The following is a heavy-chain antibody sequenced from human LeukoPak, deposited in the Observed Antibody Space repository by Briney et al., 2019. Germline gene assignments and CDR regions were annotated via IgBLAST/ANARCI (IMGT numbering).Heavy chain of an antibody. Sequence: PSETLSLTRTVSGGSISSSTYYWGWVRQPPGKGLEWIGTIYHSGGTSYYPSLKSRVTISVDTSKNQFSLKLTSVTAADTAVYYCATQAAGGPLHYWGQGTLVTVSS. V-gene: IGHV4-39*01. CDR2: IYHSGGT. J-gene: IGHJ4*02. CDR1: GGSISSSTYY. D-gene: IGHD2-15*01. CDR3: ATQAAGGPLHY.